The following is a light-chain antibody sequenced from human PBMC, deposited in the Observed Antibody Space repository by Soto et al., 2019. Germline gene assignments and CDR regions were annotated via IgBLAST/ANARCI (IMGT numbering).Light chain of an antibody. V-gene: IGLV2-11*01. CDR3: LSYADRYTLV. CDR1: SSDVGAFNF. J-gene: IGLJ2*01. Sequence: QSALTQPRSVSGSPGQSVTISCTGTSSDVGAFNFVSWYQHHPGKAPKLMIYDVSKRPSGVPDRFSGSKSGNTASLTISGLLADDEADYYCLSYADRYTLVFGGGTKVTVL. CDR2: DVS.